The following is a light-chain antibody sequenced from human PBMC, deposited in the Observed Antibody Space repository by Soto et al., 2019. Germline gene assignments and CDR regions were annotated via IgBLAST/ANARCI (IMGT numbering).Light chain of an antibody. V-gene: IGLV2-8*01. Sequence: QSVLTQPPSASGSPGQSVTISCTGTSSDIGGYNYVSWYQQHPGRSPKLMIYEVSQRPSGVPDRFSGSKSGNTASLTVSGLQAEDEADYYFGSYAGNNDVVFGGGTKLTVL. CDR2: EVS. CDR1: SSDIGGYNY. J-gene: IGLJ2*01. CDR3: GSYAGNNDVV.